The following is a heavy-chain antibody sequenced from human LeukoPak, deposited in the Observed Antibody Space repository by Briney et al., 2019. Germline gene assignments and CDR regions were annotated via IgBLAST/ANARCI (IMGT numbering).Heavy chain of an antibody. CDR3: ARAQRYYYDSSGYYPPDY. CDR2: ISSDGSRV. J-gene: IGHJ4*02. D-gene: IGHD3-22*01. CDR1: GFTFSDYW. V-gene: IGHV3-74*01. Sequence: PGGSLRLSCAASGFTFSDYWMHWVRQAPGKGLVWVSRISSDGSRVTYADSVKGRFTISRDNAKNTLYLQMGSLRAEDMAVYYCARAQRYYYDSSGYYPPDYWGQGTLVTVSS.